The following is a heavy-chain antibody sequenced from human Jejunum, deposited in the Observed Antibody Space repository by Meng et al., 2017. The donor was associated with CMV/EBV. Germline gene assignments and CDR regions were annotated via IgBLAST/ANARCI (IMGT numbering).Heavy chain of an antibody. CDR2: INNGGTTR. Sequence: FRFSGYEMSWVRQAQGKGIEWVSYINNGGTTRFYADSVKGRFVISRDNAKNSLYLQMDSLRVEDTAIYYCASPHSGSFYAGGYDYWGQGTLVTVSS. CDR3: ASPHSGSFYAGGYDY. J-gene: IGHJ4*03. V-gene: IGHV3-48*03. CDR1: FRFSGYE. D-gene: IGHD1-26*01.